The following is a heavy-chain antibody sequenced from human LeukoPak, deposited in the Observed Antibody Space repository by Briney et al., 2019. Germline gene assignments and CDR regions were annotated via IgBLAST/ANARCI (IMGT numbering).Heavy chain of an antibody. V-gene: IGHV3-9*01. J-gene: IGHJ4*02. CDR2: ISWNSGSI. D-gene: IGHD3-22*01. CDR1: GFTFDDYA. Sequence: GGSLRLSCAASGFTFDDYAMHWVRQAPGKGLEWVSGISWNSGSIGYADSVKGRLTISRDNAKNSLYLQMNSLRAEDTALYYCAKDKRRYYDSSGYFDYWGQGTLVTVSS. CDR3: AKDKRRYYDSSGYFDY.